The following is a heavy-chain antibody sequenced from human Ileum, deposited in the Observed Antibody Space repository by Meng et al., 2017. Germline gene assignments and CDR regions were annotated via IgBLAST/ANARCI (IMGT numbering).Heavy chain of an antibody. CDR1: GGSFSGYY. CDR3: ARGGPWFDP. CDR2: INHSGST. J-gene: IGHJ5*02. Sequence: QVQLKRVGVGLLKPSETRSLTCAVYGGSFSGYYWSWIRQPPGKGLEWIGEINHSGSTNYNPSLKSRVTISVDTSKNQFSLKLSSVTAADTAVYYCARGGPWFDPWGQGTLVTVSS. V-gene: IGHV4-34*01.